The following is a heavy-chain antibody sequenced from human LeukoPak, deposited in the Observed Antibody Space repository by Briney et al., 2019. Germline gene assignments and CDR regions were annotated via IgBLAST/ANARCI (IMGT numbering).Heavy chain of an antibody. V-gene: IGHV3-30*14. CDR2: ISYDGSNK. Sequence: PGRSLRLSCAASGFTFSSYAMHWVRQAPGKGLEWVAVISYDGSNKYYADSVKGRFTISRENAKNSLYLQMNSLRAGDTAVYYCARAGYYDSSGYFDAFDIWGQGTMVTVSS. CDR3: ARAGYYDSSGYFDAFDI. D-gene: IGHD3-22*01. CDR1: GFTFSSYA. J-gene: IGHJ3*02.